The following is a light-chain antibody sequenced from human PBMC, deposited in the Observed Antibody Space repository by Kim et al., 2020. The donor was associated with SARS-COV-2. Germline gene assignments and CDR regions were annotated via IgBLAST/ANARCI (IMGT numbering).Light chain of an antibody. CDR3: QQYNSWPRT. CDR2: GAS. J-gene: IGKJ1*01. V-gene: IGKV3-15*01. CDR1: QSISSN. Sequence: VSPGERATLSCRPSQSISSNLAWYQQKPGQAPRLLIYGASTRATGIPARFSGSGSGTEFTLTISSLQSEDFAVYYCQQYNSWPRTFGQGTKVDIK.